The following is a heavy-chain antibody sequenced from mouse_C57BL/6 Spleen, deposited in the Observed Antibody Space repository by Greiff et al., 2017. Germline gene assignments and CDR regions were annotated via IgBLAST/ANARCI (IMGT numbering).Heavy chain of an antibody. CDR1: GYAFTNYL. Sequence: VQLQQPGAELVRPGTSVKVSCKASGYAFTNYLIEWVKQRPGQGLEWIGVINPGSGGTNYNEKFKGKATLTADKSSSTAYMQLSSLTSEDSAVYFCARYVYYAMDYWGQGTSVTVSS. CDR2: INPGSGGT. J-gene: IGHJ4*01. V-gene: IGHV1-54*01. CDR3: ARYVYYAMDY.